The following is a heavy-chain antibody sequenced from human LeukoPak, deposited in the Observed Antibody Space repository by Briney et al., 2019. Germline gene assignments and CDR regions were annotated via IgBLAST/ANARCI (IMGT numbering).Heavy chain of an antibody. J-gene: IGHJ6*03. CDR2: VYYTGTT. D-gene: IGHD3-22*01. CDR1: GGSIINNSYY. V-gene: IGHV4-39*07. Sequence: SETLSLACTVSGGSIINNSYYWGWIRQPPGKGLEWIGSVYYTGTTYYSPSLKSRVTISVDTSKNQFSLKLSSVAAADTAVYYCARAISGYDVGYYYYYMDVWGKGTTVTVSS. CDR3: ARAISGYDVGYYYYYMDV.